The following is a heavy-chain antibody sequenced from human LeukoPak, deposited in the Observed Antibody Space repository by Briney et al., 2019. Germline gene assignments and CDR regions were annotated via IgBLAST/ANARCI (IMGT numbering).Heavy chain of an antibody. CDR2: VSRNGDST. CDR1: GFTFSNYA. Sequence: PGGSLRLSCVASGFTFSNYAMHWVRQAPGKGLEYVSAVSRNGDSTYYADSMKGRFTISRDNSKSTLFLQMGSLRAEDMAVYYCARGSDSSNSCSDYWGQGTLVTVSS. J-gene: IGHJ4*02. V-gene: IGHV3-64*02. D-gene: IGHD6-6*01. CDR3: ARGSDSSNSCSDY.